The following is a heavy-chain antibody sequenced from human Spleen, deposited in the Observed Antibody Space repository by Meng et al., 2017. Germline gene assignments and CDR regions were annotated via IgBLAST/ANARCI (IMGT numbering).Heavy chain of an antibody. V-gene: IGHV3-48*03. Sequence: GESLKISCAASGFTFSSYEMNWVRQAPGKGLEWVSYITSSGNTKYYADSVKGRLTISRDNAKNSLYLQMSSLRGDDTAVYYCSGHVDYWGHGTLVTVSS. CDR1: GFTFSSYE. CDR3: SGHVDY. CDR2: ITSSGNTK. J-gene: IGHJ4*01.